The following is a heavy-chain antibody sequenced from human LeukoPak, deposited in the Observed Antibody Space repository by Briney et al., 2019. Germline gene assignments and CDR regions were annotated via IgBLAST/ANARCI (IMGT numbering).Heavy chain of an antibody. V-gene: IGHV3-15*01. Sequence: PGGSLRLSCAASVLTFSDSWMSWVRQAPGKGLESVGRLKSKSEGGTIDYVVPVKGRFTISRDDSTNTVYLQMNSLKTEDTAVYYRTSGGGTMDLWGQGTLVTVSS. D-gene: IGHD2-15*01. CDR3: TSGGGTMDL. CDR2: LKSKSEGGTI. J-gene: IGHJ4*02. CDR1: VLTFSDSW.